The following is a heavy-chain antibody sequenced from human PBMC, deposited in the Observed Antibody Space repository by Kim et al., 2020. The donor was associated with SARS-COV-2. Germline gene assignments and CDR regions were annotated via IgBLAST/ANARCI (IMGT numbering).Heavy chain of an antibody. CDR3: AKWDDSSGS. D-gene: IGHD3-22*01. V-gene: IGHV3-23*01. Sequence: GSTYYDDSGKGRFPISRNNSKNTLYLQMNSLRAEDTAVYYCAKWDDSSGSWGQGTLVTVSS. CDR2: GST. J-gene: IGHJ4*02.